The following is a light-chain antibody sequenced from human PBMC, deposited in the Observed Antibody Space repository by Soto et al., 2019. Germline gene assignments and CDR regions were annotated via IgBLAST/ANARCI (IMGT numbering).Light chain of an antibody. J-gene: IGKJ5*01. Sequence: AIRMTQSPSSFSSSTVDRVTITCVASQGISSYLAWYQQKPGKAPKLLIYAASTLQSGVPSRFSGSGSGTDFTLTISCLQSEDFAVYYCQQYNNWPPITFGQGTRLEIK. CDR3: QQYNNWPPIT. CDR2: AAS. CDR1: QGISSY. V-gene: IGKV1-8*01.